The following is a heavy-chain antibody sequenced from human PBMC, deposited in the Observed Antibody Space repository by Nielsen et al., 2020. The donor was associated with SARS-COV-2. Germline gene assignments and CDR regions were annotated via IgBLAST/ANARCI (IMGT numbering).Heavy chain of an antibody. J-gene: IGHJ5*02. V-gene: IGHV4-30-4*01. D-gene: IGHD2-2*01. CDR1: GGSIESYEHY. Sequence: SETLSLTCSVSGGSIESYEHYWSWIRQSPGKGLEWIGYIYYSGSTYYNPSLKSRVTISVDTSKNQFSLKLSSVTAADTAVYYCATRGGYCSSTSCSSHENWFDPWGQGTLVTVSS. CDR3: ATRGGYCSSTSCSSHENWFDP. CDR2: IYYSGST.